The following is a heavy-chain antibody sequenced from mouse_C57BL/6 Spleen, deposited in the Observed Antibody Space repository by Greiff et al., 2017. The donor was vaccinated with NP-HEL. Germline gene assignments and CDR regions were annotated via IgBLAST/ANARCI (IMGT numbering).Heavy chain of an antibody. Sequence: QVQLKESGPELVKPGASVKISCKASGFAFSSSWMNWVKQRPGKGLEWIGRIYPGDGDTNYNGKFKGKATLTADKSSSTAYMQLSSLTSEDSAVYFCAREEGFLAWFAYWGQGTLVTVSA. CDR1: GFAFSSSW. J-gene: IGHJ3*01. V-gene: IGHV1-82*01. CDR2: IYPGDGDT. CDR3: AREEGFLAWFAY.